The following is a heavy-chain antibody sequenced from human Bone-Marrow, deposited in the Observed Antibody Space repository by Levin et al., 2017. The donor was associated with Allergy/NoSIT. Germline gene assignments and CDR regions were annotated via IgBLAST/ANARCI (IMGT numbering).Heavy chain of an antibody. CDR1: GFTFSNFG. D-gene: IGHD6-13*01. J-gene: IGHJ4*02. CDR3: ARDRGSSYFDY. V-gene: IGHV3-33*01. CDR2: LWYDGSTQ. Sequence: GGSLRLSCTASGFTFSNFGMHWVRQAPGKGLEWVAILWYDGSTQYYADSVKGRFTISRDISTNMVYLQMNSLRAEDTARYFCARDRGSSYFDYWGQGTLVTVSS.